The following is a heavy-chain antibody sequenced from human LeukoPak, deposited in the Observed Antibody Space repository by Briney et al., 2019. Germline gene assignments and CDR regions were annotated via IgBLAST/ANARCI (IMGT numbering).Heavy chain of an antibody. CDR2: IYYSGST. CDR3: ARVLLSYGYGMDV. V-gene: IGHV4-30-4*01. Sequence: SETLSLTCTVSGGSISSGDYYWSWIRQPPGKGLEWIGYIYYSGSTYYNPSLKRRVTISVDTSKNQFSLKLSSVTAADTAVYYCARVLLSYGYGMDVWGQGTTVTVSS. D-gene: IGHD4-17*01. J-gene: IGHJ6*02. CDR1: GGSISSGDYY.